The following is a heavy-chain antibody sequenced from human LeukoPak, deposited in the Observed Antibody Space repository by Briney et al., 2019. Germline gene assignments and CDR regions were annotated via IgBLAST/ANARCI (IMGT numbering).Heavy chain of an antibody. D-gene: IGHD3-22*01. CDR3: ARKPYYYDSTGFDY. J-gene: IGHJ4*02. V-gene: IGHV1-18*01. CDR1: GYTFTSYG. CDR2: ISAYNGNT. Sequence: ASVKVSCKASGYTFTSYGISWVRQAPGQGLEWMGWISAYNGNTNYAQKLQGRVTMTTDTSTSTAYMELRSLRSDDTAVYYCARKPYYYDSTGFDYWGQGTLVTVSS.